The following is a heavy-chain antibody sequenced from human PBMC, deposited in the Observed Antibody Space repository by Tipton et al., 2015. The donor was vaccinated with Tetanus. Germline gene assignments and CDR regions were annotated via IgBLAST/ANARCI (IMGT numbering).Heavy chain of an antibody. CDR3: ASRRYSYGLFDP. V-gene: IGHV4-39*01. D-gene: IGHD5-18*01. CDR1: GGSISSSSYY. CDR2: IYYSGST. J-gene: IGHJ5*02. Sequence: TLSLTCTVSGGSISSSSYYWGWIRQPPGKGLEWIGSIYYSGSTYYNPSLKSRVTISVDTSKNQFSLKLSSVIAADTAVYYCASRRYSYGLFDPWGQGTLVTVSS.